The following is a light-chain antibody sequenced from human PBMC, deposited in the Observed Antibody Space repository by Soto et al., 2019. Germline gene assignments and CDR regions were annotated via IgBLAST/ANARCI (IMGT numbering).Light chain of an antibody. CDR3: LQHKTFPST. CDR1: QRINTW. V-gene: IGKV1-5*01. J-gene: IGKJ1*01. Sequence: DFQMTQSPSTRSASVGDRVPITCRASQRINTWLAWYQQKPGKAPELLIFDASSLESGVPSRFSASGSGTEFTLTISSLQPEDFATYYCLQHKTFPSTFGQGTKVDIK. CDR2: DAS.